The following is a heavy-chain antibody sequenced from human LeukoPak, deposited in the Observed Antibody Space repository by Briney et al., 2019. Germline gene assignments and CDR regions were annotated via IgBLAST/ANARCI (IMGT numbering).Heavy chain of an antibody. J-gene: IGHJ4*02. CDR3: AKDRYSSSWYYFNS. D-gene: IGHD6-13*01. CDR1: GFTFSSYW. CDR2: IKQDGSEK. Sequence: GGSLRLSCAASGFTFSSYWMSWVRQAPGKGLEWVANIKQDGSEKYYVDSVKGRFTISRDNAKNSLYLQMNRLRAEDTALYYCAKDRYSSSWYYFNSWGQGTLVTVSS. V-gene: IGHV3-7*03.